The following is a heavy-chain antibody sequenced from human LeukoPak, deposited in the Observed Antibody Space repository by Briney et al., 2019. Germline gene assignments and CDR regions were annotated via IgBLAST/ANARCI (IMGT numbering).Heavy chain of an antibody. Sequence: ASVKVSCKASGYTFTSYDVNWVRQATGQGLEWMGWMNPNSGNTGYAQKFQGRVTMTRNTSISTAYMELSSLRYEDTAVYYCARGHTVTLFDYWGQGTLVTVSS. CDR2: MNPNSGNT. CDR3: ARGHTVTLFDY. CDR1: GYTFTSYD. D-gene: IGHD4-17*01. J-gene: IGHJ4*02. V-gene: IGHV1-8*01.